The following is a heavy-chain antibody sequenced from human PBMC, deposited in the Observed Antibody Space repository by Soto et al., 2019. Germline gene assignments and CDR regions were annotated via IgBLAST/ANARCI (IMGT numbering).Heavy chain of an antibody. D-gene: IGHD2-2*02. V-gene: IGHV4-39*01. CDR3: ARLVPAATPTDFDD. CDR1: GGSITSRSYR. CDR2: IHYSERT. Sequence: QLQLQESGPGLVKPSETLSLACTVSGGSITSRSYRWGWIRQPPGKGLEWIGNIHYSERTYYNPSLKSRVTISGDTSKNQFSLKVSSVTAADTAVYYCARLVPAATPTDFDDWGQGTLVTVSS. J-gene: IGHJ4*02.